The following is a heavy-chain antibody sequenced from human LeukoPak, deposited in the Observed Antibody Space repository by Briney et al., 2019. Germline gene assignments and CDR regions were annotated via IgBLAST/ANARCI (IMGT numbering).Heavy chain of an antibody. V-gene: IGHV3-23*01. CDR2: IGGSGVTT. J-gene: IGHJ1*01. Sequence: GGSLRLSCAASGFTFSSYAMTWVRQAPGKGLDWVAGIGGSGVTTYYADSVKGRFTISRDNSKNTLDLQMNSLRAEDTAEYFFAKGPPLYYYDSSGWFLQHWARGARVTVSS. CDR1: GFTFSSYA. D-gene: IGHD3-22*01. CDR3: AKGPPLYYYDSSGWFLQH.